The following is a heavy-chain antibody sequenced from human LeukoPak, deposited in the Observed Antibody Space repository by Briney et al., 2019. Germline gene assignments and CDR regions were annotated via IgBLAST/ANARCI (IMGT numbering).Heavy chain of an antibody. CDR1: GDSINSNNYY. CDR3: ARDGPMAAAGIWY. D-gene: IGHD6-13*01. CDR2: IYTSGST. V-gene: IGHV4-61*02. Sequence: PSETLSLTCTVSGDSINSNNYYWSWIRQPAGKGLEWIGRIYTSGSTNYNPSLKSRVTISVDTSKNQFSLKLSSVTAADTAVYYCARDGPMAAAGIWYWGQGTLVTVSS. J-gene: IGHJ4*02.